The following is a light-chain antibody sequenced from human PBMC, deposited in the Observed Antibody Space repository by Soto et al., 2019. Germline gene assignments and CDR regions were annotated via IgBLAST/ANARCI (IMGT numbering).Light chain of an antibody. CDR1: QSISRW. CDR3: RQRSNWPPLP. J-gene: IGKJ5*01. CDR2: DAS. Sequence: DSQMTQSPSTLSASVRDRVTISFRCSQSISRWLAWYQQRTGKAPKLLIYDASSLESGVPSRFSGSGSGTEFTLTTISLQPADFAVYYCRQRSNWPPLPFGQGTRVEIK. V-gene: IGKV1-5*01.